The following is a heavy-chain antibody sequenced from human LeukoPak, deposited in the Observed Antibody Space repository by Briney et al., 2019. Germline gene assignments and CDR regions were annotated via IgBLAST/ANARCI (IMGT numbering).Heavy chain of an antibody. CDR2: TSTCNGNT. Sequence: ASVRVSCTAAGYTFTSYAMPWVGHAPGQRRGWMGWTSTCNGNTEYSQKFQGRVTITRDTHASTAYMELSSLRAEDTDVYYCARHSSTSLEYFQHWGQGTLVTVSS. D-gene: IGHD2-2*01. J-gene: IGHJ1*01. CDR3: ARHSSTSLEYFQH. CDR1: GYTFTSYA. V-gene: IGHV1-3*04.